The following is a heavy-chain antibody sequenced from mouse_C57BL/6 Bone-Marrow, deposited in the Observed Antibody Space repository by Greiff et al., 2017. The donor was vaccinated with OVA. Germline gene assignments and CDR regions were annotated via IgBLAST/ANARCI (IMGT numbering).Heavy chain of an antibody. V-gene: IGHV5-6*01. Sequence: EVKLQESGGDLVKPGGSLKLSCAASGFTFSSYGMSWVRQTPDKRLEWVATISSGGSYTYYPDSVKGRFTISRDNAKNTLYLQMSSLKSEDTAMYYCARPYDGYYYWYFDVWGTGTTVTVSS. CDR2: ISSGGSYT. D-gene: IGHD2-3*01. CDR1: GFTFSSYG. J-gene: IGHJ1*03. CDR3: ARPYDGYYYWYFDV.